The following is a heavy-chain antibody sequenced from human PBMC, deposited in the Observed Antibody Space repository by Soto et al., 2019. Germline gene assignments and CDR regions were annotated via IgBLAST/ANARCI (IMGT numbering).Heavy chain of an antibody. J-gene: IGHJ5*02. CDR2: ISSSSSYI. CDR3: ARDVTVVVPAAIENWFDP. D-gene: IGHD2-2*01. CDR1: GFTFSSYS. Sequence: EVQLVESGGGLVKPGGSLRLSCAASGFTFSSYSMNWVRQAPGKGLEWVSSISSSSSYIYYADSVKGRFTISRDNAKNSLYLQMNSLRAEDTAVYYCARDVTVVVPAAIENWFDPWGQGTLVTVSS. V-gene: IGHV3-21*01.